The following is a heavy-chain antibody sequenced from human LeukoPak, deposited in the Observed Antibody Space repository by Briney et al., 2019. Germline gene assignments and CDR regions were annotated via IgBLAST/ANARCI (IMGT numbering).Heavy chain of an antibody. Sequence: PETPCLTCTVSGGSLTTDNWWTWVRQPPGKGLEWIGEIHHSGSTNYNPSLKSRVNISIDKSKNQFSLKLTSVTAADTAVYYCARGYYHDSKWGQGILVTVSS. V-gene: IGHV4-4*03. D-gene: IGHD3-22*01. J-gene: IGHJ4*02. CDR1: GGSLTTDNW. CDR3: ARGYYHDSK. CDR2: IHHSGST.